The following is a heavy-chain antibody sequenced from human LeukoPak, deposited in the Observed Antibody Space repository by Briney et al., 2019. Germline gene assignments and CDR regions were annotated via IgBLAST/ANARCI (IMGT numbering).Heavy chain of an antibody. CDR1: GYTFTSYD. J-gene: IGHJ6*03. CDR3: ARSTTVTVGYYYYYYMDV. Sequence: GASVKVSCKASGYTFTSYDINWVRRATGQGLEWMGWMNPNSGNTGYAQKFQGRVTITRNTSISTAYMELSSLRSEDTAVYYCARSTTVTVGYYYYYYMDVWGKGTTVTVSS. CDR2: MNPNSGNT. D-gene: IGHD4-17*01. V-gene: IGHV1-8*03.